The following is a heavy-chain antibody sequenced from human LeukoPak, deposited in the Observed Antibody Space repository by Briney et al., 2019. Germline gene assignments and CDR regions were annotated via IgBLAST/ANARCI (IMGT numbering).Heavy chain of an antibody. CDR1: GFTFSNFW. CDR2: IKQDETEK. J-gene: IGHJ4*02. D-gene: IGHD1-20*01. V-gene: IGHV3-7*03. Sequence: GGSLRLSCTASGFTFSNFWMGWVRQAPGKGLEWVANIKQDETEKFYLGSVKGRFTISRDNAKNSLYLQMNSLRVEDTALYYCARGRYNWNAIDYWGQGTLVTVSS. CDR3: ARGRYNWNAIDY.